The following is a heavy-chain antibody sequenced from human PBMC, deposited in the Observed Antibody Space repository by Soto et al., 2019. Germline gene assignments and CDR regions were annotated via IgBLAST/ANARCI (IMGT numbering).Heavy chain of an antibody. D-gene: IGHD1-26*01. V-gene: IGHV4-31*03. CDR2: IYYSGST. J-gene: IGHJ5*02. CDR3: ARVGWELPKGWFDP. CDR1: GGSISSGGYY. Sequence: PSETLSLTCTVSGGSISSGGYYWSWIRQHPGKGLEWIGYIYYSGSTYYNPSLKSRVTISVDTSKNQFSLKLSSVTAADTAVYYCARVGWELPKGWFDPWGQGTLVTVS.